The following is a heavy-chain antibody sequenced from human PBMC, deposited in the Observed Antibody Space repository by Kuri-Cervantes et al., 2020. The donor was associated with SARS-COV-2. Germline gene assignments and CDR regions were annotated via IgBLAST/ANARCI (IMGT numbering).Heavy chain of an antibody. CDR2: INHSGST. CDR3: ARGRSPGY. Sequence: ESLKISCAVYGGSFSGYYWSWIRQPPGKELEWIGEINHSGSTNYNPSLKSRVTISVDTSKNQFSLKLSSVTAADTAVYYCARGRSPGYWGQGTLVTVSS. V-gene: IGHV4-34*01. CDR1: GGSFSGYY. J-gene: IGHJ4*02.